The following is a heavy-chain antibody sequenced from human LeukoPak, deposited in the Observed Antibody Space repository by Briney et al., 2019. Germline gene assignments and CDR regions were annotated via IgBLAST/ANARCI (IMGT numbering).Heavy chain of an antibody. J-gene: IGHJ4*02. Sequence: GASVTVSFKASGYIFANYGITWVRQALGRGLEWMGWISVYSDVSNYAQSLQGRLTITTDTSTTTSYMELRSLRSDDTAVYYCARDFGLAATEGGYWGQGTLVTVSS. D-gene: IGHD6-13*01. CDR3: ARDFGLAATEGGY. CDR2: ISVYSDVS. CDR1: GYIFANYG. V-gene: IGHV1-18*01.